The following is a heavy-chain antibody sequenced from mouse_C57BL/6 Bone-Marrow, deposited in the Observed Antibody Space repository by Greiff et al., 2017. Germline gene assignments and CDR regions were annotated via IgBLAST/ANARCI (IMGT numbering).Heavy chain of an antibody. CDR2: INPGSGGT. CDR1: GYAFTNYL. CDR3: ARSDYDYYYFDY. J-gene: IGHJ2*01. D-gene: IGHD2-4*01. Sequence: QVQLQQSGAELVRPGTSVKVSCKASGYAFTNYLIEWVKQRPGQGLEWIGVINPGSGGTNYNEKFKGKATLTADKSSSTAYMQLSSLPSEDSAVYFCARSDYDYYYFDYWGQGTTLTVSS. V-gene: IGHV1-54*01.